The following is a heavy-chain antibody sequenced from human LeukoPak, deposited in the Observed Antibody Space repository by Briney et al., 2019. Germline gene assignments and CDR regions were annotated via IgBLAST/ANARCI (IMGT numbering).Heavy chain of an antibody. CDR1: GGSISSSTYY. J-gene: IGHJ4*02. CDR3: ARVSGMATVRNFDY. D-gene: IGHD5-24*01. V-gene: IGHV4-39*02. CDR2: IYYSGST. Sequence: SETLSLTCTVSGGSISSSTYYWAWIRQPPGKGLAWIGSIYYSGSTFYNPSLKTRVTISVDTSNNHFSLKLTSVTAADTAVYYCARVSGMATVRNFDYWGQGALVTVSS.